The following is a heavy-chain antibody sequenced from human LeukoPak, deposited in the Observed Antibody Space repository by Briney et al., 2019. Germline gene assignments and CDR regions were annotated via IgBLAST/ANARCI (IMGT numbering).Heavy chain of an antibody. V-gene: IGHV1-46*01. CDR3: ATFPRWWQAEYFQH. CDR1: GYTFTSYY. D-gene: IGHD2-15*01. Sequence: ASVKVSCKASGYTFTSYYMHWVRQAPGQGLEWMGIINPSGGSTSYAQKFQGRVTMTRDTSTSTVYMEMSSLRSEDTAVYYCATFPRWWQAEYFQHWSQGTLVTVPS. CDR2: INPSGGST. J-gene: IGHJ1*01.